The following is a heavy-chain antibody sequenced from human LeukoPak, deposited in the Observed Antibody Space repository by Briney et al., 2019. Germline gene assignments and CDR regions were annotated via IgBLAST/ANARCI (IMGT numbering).Heavy chain of an antibody. V-gene: IGHV3-23*01. J-gene: IGHJ4*02. CDR3: AEAPVLYPYYFDY. D-gene: IGHD3-16*02. CDR1: GFTFSNYA. Sequence: GGSLRLSCAASGFTFSNYAMSWVRQAPGKGLEWVSAISGSGGNTYYADSVKGRFTISRDNSKNTLYLQMNSLRAEDTAVYYCAEAPVLYPYYFDYWGQGTLVTVYS. CDR2: ISGSGGNT.